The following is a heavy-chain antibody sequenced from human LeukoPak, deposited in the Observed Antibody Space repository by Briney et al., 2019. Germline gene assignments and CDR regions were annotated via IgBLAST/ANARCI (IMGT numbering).Heavy chain of an antibody. J-gene: IGHJ4*02. D-gene: IGHD6-19*01. CDR3: ARVAPIAVAGAKHFDY. CDR1: GGSISSSSYY. CDR2: IYYSGST. V-gene: IGHV4-39*01. Sequence: PSETLSLTCTVSGGSISSSSYYWGWIRQPPGKGLEWIGSIYYSGSTYYNPSLKSRVTISVDTSKNQFSLKLSSVTAADTAVYYCARVAPIAVAGAKHFDYWGRGTLVTVSS.